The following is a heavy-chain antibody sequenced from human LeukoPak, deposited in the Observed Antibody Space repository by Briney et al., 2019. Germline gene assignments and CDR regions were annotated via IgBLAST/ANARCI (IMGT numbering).Heavy chain of an antibody. Sequence: PGRSLRLSCAASGFTFDDYAMHWVRQAPGKGLGWVSGISWNSGSIGYAGSVKGRFTISRDNAKNSLYLQMNSLRAEDTALYYCAKDRNTEYYDILTGPFDYWGQGTLVTVSS. J-gene: IGHJ4*02. V-gene: IGHV3-9*01. D-gene: IGHD3-9*01. CDR1: GFTFDDYA. CDR2: ISWNSGSI. CDR3: AKDRNTEYYDILTGPFDY.